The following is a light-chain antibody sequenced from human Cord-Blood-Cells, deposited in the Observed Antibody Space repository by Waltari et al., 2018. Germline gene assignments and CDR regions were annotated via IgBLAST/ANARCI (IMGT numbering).Light chain of an antibody. J-gene: IGLJ1*01. CDR1: SLRSYY. V-gene: IGLV3-19*01. CDR2: GKN. Sequence: SSELTQDPAVSVALGQTVRITCQGDSLRSYYASWYQQKPGQAPVLGIYGKNNRHSGIPDRFSGPSSGNTASLTITGAQAEDEADYYCNSRDSSGNHYVFGTGTKVTVL. CDR3: NSRDSSGNHYV.